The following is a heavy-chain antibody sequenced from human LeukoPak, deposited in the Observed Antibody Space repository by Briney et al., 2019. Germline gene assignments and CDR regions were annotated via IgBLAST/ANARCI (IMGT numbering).Heavy chain of an antibody. CDR3: ARGRRMGTYYYYMDV. Sequence: GGSLRLSCAASGFTFSSYDMHWVRQATGKGLEWVSAIGSAGDTYYPGSVKGRFTISRENAKNSLSLQMNSLRAGDTAVYYCARGRRMGTYYYYMDVWGKGTTVTVSS. J-gene: IGHJ6*03. CDR1: GFTFSSYD. CDR2: IGSAGDT. D-gene: IGHD3-16*01. V-gene: IGHV3-13*01.